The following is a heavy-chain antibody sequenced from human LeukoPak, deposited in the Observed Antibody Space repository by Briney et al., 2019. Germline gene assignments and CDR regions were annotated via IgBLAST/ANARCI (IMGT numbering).Heavy chain of an antibody. D-gene: IGHD6-6*01. J-gene: IGHJ5*02. CDR2: IYYSGST. CDR3: AREGHPSTNSSTSRWFDP. Sequence: SETLSLTCTVSGGSISSYYWSWIWQPPGKGLEWIGYIYYSGSTNYNPSLKSRVTISVDTSKNQFSLKLSSVTAADTAVYYCAREGHPSTNSSTSRWFDPWGQGTLVTVSS. V-gene: IGHV4-59*01. CDR1: GGSISSYY.